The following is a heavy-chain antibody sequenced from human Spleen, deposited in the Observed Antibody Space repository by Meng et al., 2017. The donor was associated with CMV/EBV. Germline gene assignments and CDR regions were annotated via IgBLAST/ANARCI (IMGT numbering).Heavy chain of an antibody. CDR1: GFSLITDKMC. J-gene: IGHJ3*02. Sequence: SGPTLVKPSQTLTLTCTFSGFSLITDKMCVSWVRQPPGKALEWLALIDWGNDKYYKTSLKTRLTISKDTSKNQVVLRMTNMDPVDTATYYCARSSPTSGDAFDIWGQGTMVTVSS. CDR2: IDWGNDK. V-gene: IGHV2-70*18. CDR3: ARSSPTSGDAFDI.